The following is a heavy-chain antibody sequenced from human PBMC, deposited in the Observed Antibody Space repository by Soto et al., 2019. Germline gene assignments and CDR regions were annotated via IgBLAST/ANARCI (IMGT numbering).Heavy chain of an antibody. CDR3: ARDNGMNQHLVGQDYYYGMDV. Sequence: GASVKVSCKASGGTFSSYAISWVRQAPGQGLEWMGGIIPIFGTANYAQKFQGRVTITADKSTSTAYMELSSLRSEDTAVYYCARDNGMNQHLVGQDYYYGMDVWGRGTPVIVSS. J-gene: IGHJ6*02. CDR1: GGTFSSYA. V-gene: IGHV1-69*06. D-gene: IGHD6-13*01. CDR2: IIPIFGTA.